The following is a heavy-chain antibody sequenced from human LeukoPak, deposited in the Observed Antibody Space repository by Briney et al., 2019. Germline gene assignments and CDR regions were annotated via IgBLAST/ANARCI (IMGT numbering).Heavy chain of an antibody. J-gene: IGHJ4*02. Sequence: GGTLRLSCAASGFTFSTYGMNCVRHAPGKGLECVSAVSDNGGSTYYADSVKGRFTISRDNSKTTLYLQMNSLRAGDTAVYYCERRTDYGDPQVKLDYWGQGTLVTVSS. CDR3: ERRTDYGDPQVKLDY. CDR1: GFTFSTYG. D-gene: IGHD4-17*01. CDR2: VSDNGGST. V-gene: IGHV3-23*01.